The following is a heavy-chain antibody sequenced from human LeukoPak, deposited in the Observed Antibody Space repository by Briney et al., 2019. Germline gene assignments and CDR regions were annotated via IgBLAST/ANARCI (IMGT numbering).Heavy chain of an antibody. CDR3: AREVGAAFDY. CDR1: GGSISSGGHY. CDR2: IYYSGST. J-gene: IGHJ4*02. Sequence: SQTLSLTCTVSGGSISSGGHYWSWIRQPPGKALEWIGYIYYSGSTNYNPSLKSRVTISVDTSKNQFSLKLSSVTAADTAVYYCAREVGAAFDYWGQGTLVTVSS. V-gene: IGHV4-61*08. D-gene: IGHD1-26*01.